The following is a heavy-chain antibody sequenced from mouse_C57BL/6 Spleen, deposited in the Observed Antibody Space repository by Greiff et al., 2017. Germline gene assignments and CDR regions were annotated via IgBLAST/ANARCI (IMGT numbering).Heavy chain of an antibody. CDR2: IWRGGST. CDR1: GFSLTSYG. V-gene: IGHV2-5*01. Sequence: VQLQQSGPGLVQPSQSLSITCTVSGFSLTSYGVHWVRQSPGKGLEWLGVIWRGGSTDYNAAFMSRLSITKDNSKSQVFFKMNSLQADDTAIYYCAKNWGTTVVEPYFDVWGTGTTVTVSS. D-gene: IGHD1-1*01. J-gene: IGHJ1*03. CDR3: AKNWGTTVVEPYFDV.